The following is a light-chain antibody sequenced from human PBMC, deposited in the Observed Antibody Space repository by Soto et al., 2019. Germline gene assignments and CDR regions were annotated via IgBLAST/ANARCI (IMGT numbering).Light chain of an antibody. V-gene: IGLV2-8*01. CDR1: SSDVGGYNY. CDR2: EVS. Sequence: QSALTQPPSASGSPGQSVTISCTGTSSDVGGYNYVSWYQQHPGKAPKLMIYEVSKRPSGVPDRFSGSKSGNTASLTVSWLQVEDEADYYCSSFEASNNLLFGGGTKVTVL. J-gene: IGLJ2*01. CDR3: SSFEASNNLL.